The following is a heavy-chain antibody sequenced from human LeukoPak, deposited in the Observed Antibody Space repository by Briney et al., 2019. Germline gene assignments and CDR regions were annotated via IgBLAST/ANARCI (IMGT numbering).Heavy chain of an antibody. J-gene: IGHJ4*02. CDR3: ARDGEDYVWGSYRGY. V-gene: IGHV4-4*07. CDR2: VYTSGST. D-gene: IGHD3-16*02. Sequence: SETLSLTCTVSGGSISSYYWSWIRQPAGKGLEWIGRVYTSGSTNYNPSLKSRVTMSVDTSKNQFSLRLGSVTAADTAVYYCARDGEDYVWGSYRGYWGQGTLVTVSS. CDR1: GGSISSYY.